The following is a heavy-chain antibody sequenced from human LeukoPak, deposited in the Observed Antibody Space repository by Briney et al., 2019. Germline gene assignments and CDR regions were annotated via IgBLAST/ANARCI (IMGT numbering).Heavy chain of an antibody. J-gene: IGHJ6*04. CDR3: AELGITMIGGV. Sequence: PGGSLRLSCVVSGFTFSSYSVNWVRQSPGKGLEWVSYISSSSSATYYADSVKGRFTISRDNAKNSLYLQMNSLRAEDTAVYYCAELGITMIGGVWGKGTTVTIFS. D-gene: IGHD3-10*02. V-gene: IGHV3-48*01. CDR1: GFTFSSYS. CDR2: ISSSSSAT.